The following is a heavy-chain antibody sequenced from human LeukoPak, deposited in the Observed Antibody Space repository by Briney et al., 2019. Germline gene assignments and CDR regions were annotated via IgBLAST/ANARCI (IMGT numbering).Heavy chain of an antibody. V-gene: IGHV3-48*04. CDR3: ARGRYSYGRDYYYGMDV. D-gene: IGHD5-18*01. CDR2: ISSSSSTI. CDR1: GFTVSSNY. Sequence: GGSLRLSCAASGFTVSSNYMSWVRQAPGKGLEWVSYISSSSSTIYYADSVKGRFTISRDNAKNSLYLQMNSLRAEDTAVYYCARGRYSYGRDYYYGMDVWGQGTTVTVSS. J-gene: IGHJ6*02.